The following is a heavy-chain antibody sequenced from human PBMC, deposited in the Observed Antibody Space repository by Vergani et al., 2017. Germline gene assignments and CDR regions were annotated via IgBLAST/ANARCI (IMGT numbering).Heavy chain of an antibody. CDR3: ARDRTDIVVVPAAANYYYYMDV. CDR1: GGSISSSN. CDR2: ISGSGGRT. V-gene: IGHV3-23*01. D-gene: IGHD2-2*01. Sequence: VQLQESGPGLVKPSGTLSLTCAVSGGSISSSNWWSWVRPPPGKGLGWVSAISGSGGRTDYADSVKGRFTISRDNAKNSLYLQMNSLRAEDTAVYYCARDRTDIVVVPAAANYYYYMDVWGKGTTVTVSS. J-gene: IGHJ6*03.